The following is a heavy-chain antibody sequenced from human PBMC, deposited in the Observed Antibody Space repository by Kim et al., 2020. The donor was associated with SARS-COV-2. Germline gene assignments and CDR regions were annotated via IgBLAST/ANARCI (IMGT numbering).Heavy chain of an antibody. Sequence: GGSLRLSCAASGFTFRSYNMDWVRQSPGRGLEWISSINTGSTHIYYADSVEGRFTISRDNAQNSLYLQMNGLRAEDTAVYYCATSSYDILTGYFYGMDVWGQGNTGTVSS. CDR3: ATSSYDILTGYFYGMDV. D-gene: IGHD3-9*01. CDR2: INTGSTHI. V-gene: IGHV3-21*01. J-gene: IGHJ6*02. CDR1: GFTFRSYN.